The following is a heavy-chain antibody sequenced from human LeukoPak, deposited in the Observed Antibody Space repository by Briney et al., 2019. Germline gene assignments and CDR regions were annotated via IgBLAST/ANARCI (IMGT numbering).Heavy chain of an antibody. CDR1: GGSINTPNYY. Sequence: SETLSLTCTVSGGSINTPNYYWGWIRQTPGKGLEWIGYIYYSGSTNYNPSLKSRVTISVDTSKNQFSLKLSSVTAADTAVYYCARVQRESVGVTYYDILTGYYREIGWFDPWGQGTLVTVPS. J-gene: IGHJ5*02. V-gene: IGHV4-61*01. CDR2: IYYSGST. D-gene: IGHD3-9*01. CDR3: ARVQRESVGVTYYDILTGYYREIGWFDP.